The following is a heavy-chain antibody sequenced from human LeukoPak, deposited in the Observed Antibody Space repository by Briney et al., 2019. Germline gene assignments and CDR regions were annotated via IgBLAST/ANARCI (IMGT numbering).Heavy chain of an antibody. CDR2: IYPTDSNT. Sequence: GESLKISCTGSGYSHTNYWIGWVRQMPGKGLEWMGLIYPTDSNTRYSPSFQGQVTISADKSITTAYLQWSSLKASDTAIYYCARRRAVAGYYYFDYWGQGTLVTVSS. D-gene: IGHD6-19*01. CDR1: GYSHTNYW. CDR3: ARRRAVAGYYYFDY. V-gene: IGHV5-51*01. J-gene: IGHJ4*02.